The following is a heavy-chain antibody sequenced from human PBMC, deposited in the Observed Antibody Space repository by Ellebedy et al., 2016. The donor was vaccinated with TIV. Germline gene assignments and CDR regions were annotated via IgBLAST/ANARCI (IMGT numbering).Heavy chain of an antibody. CDR2: ISGDGYSP. CDR1: GFSFNNNA. CDR3: AREIDSPDAYCSGESCYPDY. Sequence: GGSLRLSCAASGFSFNNNAMNWVRQAPGKTLEWVSGISGDGYSPYYADSVKGRFTISRDNSKNTQYLQMNSLRAEDTAVYYCAREIDSPDAYCSGESCYPDYWGQGTLVTVSS. D-gene: IGHD2-15*01. J-gene: IGHJ4*02. V-gene: IGHV3-23*01.